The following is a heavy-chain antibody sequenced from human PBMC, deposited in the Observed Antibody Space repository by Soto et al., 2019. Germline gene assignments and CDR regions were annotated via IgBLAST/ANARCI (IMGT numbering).Heavy chain of an antibody. CDR3: ARGARSGYVTN. V-gene: IGHV1-46*03. Sequence: ASVKVSCKASGYTFTSYYMHWVRQAPGQGLEWMGIINPSVGSTSYAQKFQGGVTMTRDTSTSTVYMELSSLRSEDTAVYYCARGARSGYVTNWGQGTLVTVSS. CDR2: INPSVGST. D-gene: IGHD5-12*01. CDR1: GYTFTSYY. J-gene: IGHJ4*02.